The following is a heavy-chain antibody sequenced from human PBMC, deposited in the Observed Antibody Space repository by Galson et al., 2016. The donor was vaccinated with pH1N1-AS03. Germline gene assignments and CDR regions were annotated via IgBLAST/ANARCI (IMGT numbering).Heavy chain of an antibody. CDR1: GFTFGDYY. V-gene: IGHV3-11*01. D-gene: IGHD6-19*01. CDR3: ARAKGSGWPNKHYFDS. CDR2: ISSSGSTK. Sequence: SLRPSCAVSGFTFGDYYMTWVRQTPGKGLEWISYISSSGSTKYYADSVEGRFTISRDNAKNSLFLQMNYLTAEDTAIYYCARAKGSGWPNKHYFDSWGPGTLVIVSS. J-gene: IGHJ4*02.